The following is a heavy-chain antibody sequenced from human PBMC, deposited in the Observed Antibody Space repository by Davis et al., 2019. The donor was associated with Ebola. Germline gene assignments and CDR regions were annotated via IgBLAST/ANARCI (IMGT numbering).Heavy chain of an antibody. D-gene: IGHD6-19*01. V-gene: IGHV3-21*01. CDR1: GFSFNNYP. CDR3: AREVSGYSSGWYSWYFDL. CDR2: ISSSSSYI. J-gene: IGHJ2*01. Sequence: GGSLRLSCTASGFSFNNYPMNWVRQAPGKGLEWVSSISSSSSYIYYADSVKGRFTISRDNAKNSLYLQMNSLRAEDTAVYYCAREVSGYSSGWYSWYFDLWGRGTLVTVSS.